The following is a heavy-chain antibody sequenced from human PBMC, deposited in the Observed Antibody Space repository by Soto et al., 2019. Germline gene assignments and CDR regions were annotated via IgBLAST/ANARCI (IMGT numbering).Heavy chain of an antibody. V-gene: IGHV3-7*01. J-gene: IGHJ4*02. CDR1: GFAFSSYW. D-gene: IGHD6-6*01. CDR3: ATSAWSSSSPPFDY. Sequence: GGSLRLSCAASGFAFSSYWIIFFRHSSWKGLEWVANIKQDGSEKYYVDSVKGRFTISRDNAKNSLYPQMNSLRAEDTAVYYCATSAWSSSSPPFDYWGQGTLVTVSS. CDR2: IKQDGSEK.